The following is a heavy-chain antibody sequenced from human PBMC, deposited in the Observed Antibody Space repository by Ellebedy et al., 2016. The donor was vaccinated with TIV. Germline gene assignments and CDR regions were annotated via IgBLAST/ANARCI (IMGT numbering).Heavy chain of an antibody. J-gene: IGHJ6*02. V-gene: IGHV3-48*04. CDR2: ISSSGSTI. CDR3: AIQITMVRGGPLYDMDV. CDR1: GFTFSSYS. D-gene: IGHD3-10*01. Sequence: GESLKISXAASGFTFSSYSMNWVRQAPGKGLEWVSYISSSGSTIYYADSVKGRFTISRDNAKNSLYLQMNSLRAEDTAVYYCAIQITMVRGGPLYDMDVWGQGTTVTVSS.